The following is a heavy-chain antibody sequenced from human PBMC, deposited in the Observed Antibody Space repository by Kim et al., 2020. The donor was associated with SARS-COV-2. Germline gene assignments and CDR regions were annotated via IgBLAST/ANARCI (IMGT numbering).Heavy chain of an antibody. Sequence: SETLSLTCTVSGGSISSYYWSWIRQPPGKGLEWIGYIYYSGSTNYNPSLKSRVTISVDTSKNQFSLKLSSVTAADTAVYYCARTPPTDGYCSSTSCYHPPGRFDPWGQGTLVTVSS. CDR2: IYYSGST. J-gene: IGHJ5*02. D-gene: IGHD2-2*01. CDR3: ARTPPTDGYCSSTSCYHPPGRFDP. CDR1: GGSISSYY. V-gene: IGHV4-59*13.